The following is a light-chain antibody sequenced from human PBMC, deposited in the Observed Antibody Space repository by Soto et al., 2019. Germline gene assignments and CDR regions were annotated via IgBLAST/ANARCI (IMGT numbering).Light chain of an antibody. V-gene: IGKV3-15*01. Sequence: EIVMTQSPATLSLSPGERATLSCRASQSVSSNLAWYQQKPGQAPRLLIYGASTRATGIPARFSGSGSGTEFTLTLSSLQSEAVAVAYCQHYNSWPPSLTFGGGTKVEIK. CDR2: GAS. CDR1: QSVSSN. CDR3: QHYNSWPPSLT. J-gene: IGKJ4*01.